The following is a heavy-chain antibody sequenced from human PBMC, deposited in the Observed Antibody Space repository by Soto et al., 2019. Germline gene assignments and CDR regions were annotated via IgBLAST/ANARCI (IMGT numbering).Heavy chain of an antibody. V-gene: IGHV1-24*01. Sequence: ASVKVSCKVSGYTLTELSMHWVRQAPGKVLEWMGGFDPEDGETIYAQKFQGRVTMTEDTSTDTAYMELSRLRSDDTAVYYCARGLRGDDAFDIWGQGTVVTVSS. CDR2: FDPEDGET. CDR3: ARGLRGDDAFDI. J-gene: IGHJ3*02. D-gene: IGHD4-17*01. CDR1: GYTLTELS.